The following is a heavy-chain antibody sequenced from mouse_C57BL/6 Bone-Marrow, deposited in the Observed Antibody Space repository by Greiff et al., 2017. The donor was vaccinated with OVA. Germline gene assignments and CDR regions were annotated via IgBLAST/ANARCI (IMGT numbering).Heavy chain of an antibody. J-gene: IGHJ2*01. CDR1: GFNFKDDY. CDR2: IDPENGDT. Sequence: EVQLQQSGAELVRPGASVKLSCTVSGFNFKDDYIDWVKQRPEQGLEWIGRIDPENGDTAYAAKFQGKANLTADTSSNTAYLQLSSLTSEDTAVYYCTIHFLWGQGTTLTVSS. V-gene: IGHV14-4*01. CDR3: TIHFL.